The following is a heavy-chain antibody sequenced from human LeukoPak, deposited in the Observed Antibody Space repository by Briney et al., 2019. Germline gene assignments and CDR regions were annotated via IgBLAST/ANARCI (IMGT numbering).Heavy chain of an antibody. D-gene: IGHD3-9*01. Sequence: GASVKVSCKASGYTFTSYDINWVRQATGQGLEWMGWMNPNSGNTGYAQKFKGRVTMTRKTSISRAYMELSSLRSEDTAVYYCARGTRYDILTGYRHRWFDPWGQGTLVTVSS. CDR3: ARGTRYDILTGYRHRWFDP. CDR2: MNPNSGNT. J-gene: IGHJ5*02. CDR1: GYTFTSYD. V-gene: IGHV1-8*01.